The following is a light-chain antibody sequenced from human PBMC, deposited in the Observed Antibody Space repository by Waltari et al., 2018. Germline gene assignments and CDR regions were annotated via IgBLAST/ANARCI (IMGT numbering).Light chain of an antibody. Sequence: QSALTQPPSASGSPGQSVTIPCTGTSSDVGGYNYVSWYQQPPGKAPKLMIYEVSKRPSGVPDRFSGSKSGNTASLTVSGLQGEDEADYYCSSFAGSPVVFGGGTKLTVL. CDR3: SSFAGSPVV. J-gene: IGLJ2*01. CDR1: SSDVGGYNY. CDR2: EVS. V-gene: IGLV2-8*01.